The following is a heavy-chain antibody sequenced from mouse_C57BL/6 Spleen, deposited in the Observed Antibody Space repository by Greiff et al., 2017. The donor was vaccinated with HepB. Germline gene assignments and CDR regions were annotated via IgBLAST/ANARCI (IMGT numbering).Heavy chain of an antibody. D-gene: IGHD4-1*01. J-gene: IGHJ4*01. V-gene: IGHV1-42*01. CDR1: GYSFTGYY. CDR2: INPSTGGT. Sequence: VQLKESGPELVKPGASVKISCKASGYSFTGYYMNWVKQSPEKSLEWIGEINPSTGGTTYNQKFKAKATLTVDKSSSTAYMQLKSLTSEDSAVYYCARMGSYAMDYWGQGTSVTVSS. CDR3: ARMGSYAMDY.